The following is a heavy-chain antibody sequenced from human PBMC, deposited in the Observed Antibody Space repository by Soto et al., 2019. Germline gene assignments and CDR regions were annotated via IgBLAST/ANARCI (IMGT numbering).Heavy chain of an antibody. D-gene: IGHD4-4*01. CDR3: ARNWASSLQLKEGVAFDI. CDR1: GFTFSDYY. CDR2: ISSSGSTI. Sequence: GGSLRLSCAASGFTFSDYYMSWIRQAPGKGLEWVSYISSSGSTIYYADSVKGRFTISRDNAKNSLYLQMNSLRAEDTAVYYCARNWASSLQLKEGVAFDIWGQGTMVTVSS. J-gene: IGHJ3*02. V-gene: IGHV3-11*01.